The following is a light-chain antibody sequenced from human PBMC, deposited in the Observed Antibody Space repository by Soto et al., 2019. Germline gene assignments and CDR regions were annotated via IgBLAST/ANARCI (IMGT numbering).Light chain of an antibody. Sequence: QSALTQPASVSGSPGQSITISCTGTSSDVGGYNYVSWYQQHPGKAPKLMIYDVSNRPSGVSNRFSGSKSGNTASLTISGLQAEDDADYYCSSHTSSHTLQVFGGGTNLTVL. CDR3: SSHTSSHTLQV. V-gene: IGLV2-14*03. J-gene: IGLJ2*01. CDR1: SSDVGGYNY. CDR2: DVS.